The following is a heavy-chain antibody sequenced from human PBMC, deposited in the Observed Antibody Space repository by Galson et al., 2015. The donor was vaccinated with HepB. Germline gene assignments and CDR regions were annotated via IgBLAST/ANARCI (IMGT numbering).Heavy chain of an antibody. V-gene: IGHV3-30*18. CDR2: ISYDGSNK. Sequence: CAASGFTFSSYGMHWVRQAPGKGLEWVAVISYDGSNKYYADSVKGRFTISRDNSKNTLYLQMNSLRAEDTAVYYCAKAPSSCSSTSCYIDYWGQGTLVTVSS. J-gene: IGHJ4*02. CDR3: AKAPSSCSSTSCYIDY. D-gene: IGHD2-2*01. CDR1: GFTFSSYG.